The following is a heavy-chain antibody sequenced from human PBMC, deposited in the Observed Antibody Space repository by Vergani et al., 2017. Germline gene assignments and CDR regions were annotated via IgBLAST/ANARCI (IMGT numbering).Heavy chain of an antibody. CDR3: ARTIFGVVIWGGLDV. CDR2: ISSNGGST. J-gene: IGHJ6*02. Sequence: EVQLVESGGGLVQPGGSLRLSCAASGFTFSSYAMHWVRQAPGKGLEYVSAISSNGGSTYYANSVKGRFTISRDNSKNTLYLQMGSLRAEDMAVYYCARTIFGVVIWGGLDVWGQGP. CDR1: GFTFSSYA. D-gene: IGHD3-3*01. V-gene: IGHV3-64*01.